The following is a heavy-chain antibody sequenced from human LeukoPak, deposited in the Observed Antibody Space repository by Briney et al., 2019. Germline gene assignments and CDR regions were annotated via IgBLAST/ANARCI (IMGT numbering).Heavy chain of an antibody. CDR3: AKGNWFDP. CDR1: GFTFSSYG. CDR2: ISYDGSNK. V-gene: IGHV3-30*18. J-gene: IGHJ5*02. Sequence: GRSLRLSCAASGFTFSSYGMHWVRQAPGKGLEWVAVISYDGSNKYYADSVKGRFTISRDNSKNTLYLRMNSLRAEDTAVYYCAKGNWFDPWGQGTLVTVSS.